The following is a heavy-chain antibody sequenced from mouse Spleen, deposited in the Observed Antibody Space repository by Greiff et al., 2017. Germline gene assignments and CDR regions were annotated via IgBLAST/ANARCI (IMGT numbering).Heavy chain of an antibody. D-gene: IGHD2-12*01. J-gene: IGHJ4*01. V-gene: IGHV1-64*01. CDR1: GYTFTSYW. CDR3: ARSPCYEKDAMDY. CDR2: IHPNSGST. Sequence: VQLQQSGAELVKPGASVKLSCKASGYTFTSYWMHWVKQRPGQGLEWIGMIHPNSGSTNYNEKFKSKATLTVDKSSSTAYMELRSLTSEDTAVYYCARSPCYEKDAMDYWGQGTSVTVSS.